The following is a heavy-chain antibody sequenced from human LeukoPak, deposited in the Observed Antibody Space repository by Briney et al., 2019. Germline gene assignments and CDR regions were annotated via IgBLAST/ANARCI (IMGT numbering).Heavy chain of an antibody. J-gene: IGHJ4*02. CDR1: GFTFSNYG. D-gene: IGHD5-12*01. V-gene: IGHV3-33*01. Sequence: GRSLRLSCAASGFTFSNYGMHWVRQAPGKGLEWVAVIWYDGSNKYYADSVKGRFTISRDNSKNTLYLQVNSLRAEDTAVYYCARGIVATKVFDYWGQGTLVTVSS. CDR3: ARGIVATKVFDY. CDR2: IWYDGSNK.